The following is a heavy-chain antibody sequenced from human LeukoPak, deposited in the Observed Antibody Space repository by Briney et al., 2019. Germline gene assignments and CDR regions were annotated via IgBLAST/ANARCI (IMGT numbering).Heavy chain of an antibody. CDR3: ASFCSSTSCYVGGDYFDY. D-gene: IGHD2-2*01. CDR1: GYTFTGYY. Sequence: GASVKVSCKASGYTFTGYYMHWVRQAPGQGLEWMGWINPNSGGTNYAQKLQGRVTMTRDTSISTAYMELSRLRSDDTDVYYCASFCSSTSCYVGGDYFDYWGQGTLVTVSS. V-gene: IGHV1-2*02. CDR2: INPNSGGT. J-gene: IGHJ4*02.